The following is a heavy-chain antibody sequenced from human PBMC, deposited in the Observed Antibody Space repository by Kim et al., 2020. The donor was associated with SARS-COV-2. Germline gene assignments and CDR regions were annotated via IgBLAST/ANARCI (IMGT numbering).Heavy chain of an antibody. CDR3: ARDLGGHGENWFDP. J-gene: IGHJ5*02. Sequence: YADSVKARFTNSRDNAKNSLYLRMNSLRAEDTALYHCARDLGGHGENWFDPWGQGTLVTVSS. D-gene: IGHD4-17*01. V-gene: IGHV3-20*01.